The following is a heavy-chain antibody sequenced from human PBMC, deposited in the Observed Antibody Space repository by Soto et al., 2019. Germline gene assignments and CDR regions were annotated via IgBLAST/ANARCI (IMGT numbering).Heavy chain of an antibody. CDR3: ARGRYDILTGYPRAFDI. D-gene: IGHD3-9*01. Sequence: ASVKVSCKASGYTFTSYGISWVRQAPGQGLEWMGWISAYNGNTNYAQKLQGRVTVTTDTSTSTAYMELRSLRSDDTAVYYCARGRYDILTGYPRAFDIWGQGTMLTVSS. V-gene: IGHV1-18*04. J-gene: IGHJ3*02. CDR2: ISAYNGNT. CDR1: GYTFTSYG.